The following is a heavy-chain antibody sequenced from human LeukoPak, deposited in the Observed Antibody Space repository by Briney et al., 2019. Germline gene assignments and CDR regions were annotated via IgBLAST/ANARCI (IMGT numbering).Heavy chain of an antibody. V-gene: IGHV3-21*01. Sequence: GGSLRLSCAASGFTFSSYSMNWVRQAPGKGLEWVSSISSSSSYIYYADSVKGRFTISRDNAKNSLYLQMNSLRAEDTAVYYCARFRDPTGISGYWGQGTLVTVSS. CDR2: ISSSSSYI. CDR1: GFTFSSYS. CDR3: ARFRDPTGISGY. J-gene: IGHJ4*02. D-gene: IGHD2-15*01.